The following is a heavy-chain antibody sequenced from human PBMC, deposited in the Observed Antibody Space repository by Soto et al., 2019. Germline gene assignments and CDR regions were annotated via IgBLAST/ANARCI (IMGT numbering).Heavy chain of an antibody. D-gene: IGHD6-13*01. V-gene: IGHV5-51*01. Sequence: PGESLKISCKGAGYSFTTYWIGWVRQMPGKGLELMGIIYPRDSDTRYSPSFQGQVTISADKSISTAYLQWSSLKASDTAMYFCASLEAATGAGGDYWGQGTLVTVSS. CDR2: IYPRDSDT. CDR3: ASLEAATGAGGDY. J-gene: IGHJ4*02. CDR1: GYSFTTYW.